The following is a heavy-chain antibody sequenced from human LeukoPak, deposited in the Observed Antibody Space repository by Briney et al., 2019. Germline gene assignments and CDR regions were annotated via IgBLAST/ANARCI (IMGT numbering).Heavy chain of an antibody. Sequence: SVKVSCKASGGTFSNYAINWVRQAPGQGLDWLGGIVPVLGTANYAQKFQGRVTITTDESTSTVYMELSSLRSEDTTVYYCATAWFEQLVVAGAFEIWGQGTMVTVSS. CDR2: IVPVLGTA. J-gene: IGHJ3*02. V-gene: IGHV1-69*05. CDR3: ATAWFEQLVVAGAFEI. D-gene: IGHD6-6*01. CDR1: GGTFSNYA.